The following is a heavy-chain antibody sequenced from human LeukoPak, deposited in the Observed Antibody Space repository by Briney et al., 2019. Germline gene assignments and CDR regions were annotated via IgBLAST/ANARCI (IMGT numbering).Heavy chain of an antibody. CDR1: GGSTSTGDYY. CDR3: AGEGYGSGSYHIDY. Sequence: SETLSLTCLVSGGSTSTGDYYCSWIRQPAGKGLEWIGRIHTSGTTNYNPSLKSRVTISVDTSKNQFSLKLSSVTAADTAVYYCAGEGYGSGSYHIDYWGQGTLVTVSS. D-gene: IGHD3-10*01. CDR2: IHTSGTT. V-gene: IGHV4-61*02. J-gene: IGHJ4*02.